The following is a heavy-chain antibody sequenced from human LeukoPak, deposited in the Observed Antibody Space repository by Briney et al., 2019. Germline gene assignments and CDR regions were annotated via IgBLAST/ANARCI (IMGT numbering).Heavy chain of an antibody. J-gene: IGHJ5*02. CDR2: IYYSGST. D-gene: IGHD3-22*01. CDR1: GDSISSSSYY. Sequence: SETLSLTCTVSGDSISSSSYYWGWIRQPPGKGLEWIGSIYYSGSTYYNPSLKSRVTISVDTSKNQFYLKLSSVTAADTAVYYCARGTYYYDSSGYTNWFDPWGQGTLVTVSS. CDR3: ARGTYYYDSSGYTNWFDP. V-gene: IGHV4-39*01.